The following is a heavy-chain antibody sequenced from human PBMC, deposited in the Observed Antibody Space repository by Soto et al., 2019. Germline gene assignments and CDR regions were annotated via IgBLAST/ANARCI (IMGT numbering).Heavy chain of an antibody. J-gene: IGHJ6*02. CDR3: ARQVAARNYYYYGMDV. CDR1: GFTFSSYW. CDR2: IKQDGSEK. Sequence: EVQLVESGGGLVQPGGSLRLSCAASGFTFSSYWMSWVRQAPGKGLEWVANIKQDGSEKYYVDSVKGRFTISRDNAKNSLYLQMYSLRAEDTAVYYCARQVAARNYYYYGMDVWGQGTTVTVSS. V-gene: IGHV3-7*05. D-gene: IGHD6-6*01.